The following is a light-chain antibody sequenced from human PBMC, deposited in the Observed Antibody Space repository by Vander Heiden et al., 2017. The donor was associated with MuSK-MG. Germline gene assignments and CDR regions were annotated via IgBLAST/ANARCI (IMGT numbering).Light chain of an antibody. J-gene: IGKJ2*01. CDR2: WAS. CDR3: LQYFSFPYT. CDR1: QSVLYTSNNKNY. V-gene: IGKV4-1*01. Sequence: DILMTQSPDSLAVSLGERATINCKSSQSVLYTSNNKNYLAWYQQKPGQPPKLFIYWASTRESGVPDRFTGSGSGTDFTLTISSLQAEDVAVYYCLQYFSFPYTLGQGTNLEI.